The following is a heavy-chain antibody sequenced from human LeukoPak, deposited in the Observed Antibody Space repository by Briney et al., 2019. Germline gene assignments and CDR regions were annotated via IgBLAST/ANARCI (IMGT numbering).Heavy chain of an antibody. CDR2: ISSSGSTI. CDR3: ASGMYYYDSSGYFDY. V-gene: IGHV3-48*03. Sequence: GGSLRLSCAASGFTFSGYEMNWVRQAPGKGLEWVSYISSSGSTIYYADSVKGRFTISRDNAKNSLYLQMNSLRAEDTAVYYCASGMYYYDSSGYFDYWGQGTLVTVSS. CDR1: GFTFSGYE. J-gene: IGHJ4*02. D-gene: IGHD3-22*01.